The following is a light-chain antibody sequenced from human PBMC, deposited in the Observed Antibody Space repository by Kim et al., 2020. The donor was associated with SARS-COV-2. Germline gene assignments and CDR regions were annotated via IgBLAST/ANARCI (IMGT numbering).Light chain of an antibody. J-gene: IGLJ1*01. CDR1: SSDVGAYNY. CDR3: SSYTSSNTCV. Sequence: QSITISCTGTSSDVGAYNYVSWYQQHPGEAPKLMIYDVSKRPSGVSHRFSGSKSGNTASLTISGLQAEDEADYYCSSYTSSNTCVFGTGNKVTVL. CDR2: DVS. V-gene: IGLV2-14*04.